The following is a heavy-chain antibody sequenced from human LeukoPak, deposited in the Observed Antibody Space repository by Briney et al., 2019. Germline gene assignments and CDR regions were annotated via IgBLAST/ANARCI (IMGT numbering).Heavy chain of an antibody. V-gene: IGHV4-61*02. CDR3: AREGSSGWYKGHYYYMDV. D-gene: IGHD6-19*01. Sequence: SQTLSLTCTVSGGSISSGSYYWSWIRQPAGKGLEWIGRIYTSGSTNYNPSLKSRVTISVDTSKNQFSLKLSSVTAADTAVYYCAREGSSGWYKGHYYYMDVWGKGTTVTVSS. CDR2: IYTSGST. J-gene: IGHJ6*03. CDR1: GGSISSGSYY.